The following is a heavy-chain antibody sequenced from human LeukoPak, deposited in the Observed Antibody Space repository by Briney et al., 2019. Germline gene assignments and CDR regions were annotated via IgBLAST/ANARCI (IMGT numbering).Heavy chain of an antibody. CDR1: GFNFGTYA. J-gene: IGHJ3*01. CDR2: ILNNGVST. V-gene: IGHV3-23*01. Sequence: GGSLRLSCAASGFNFGTYAMTWVRQAPGMGLEWVSTILNNGVSTYHADSVKGRFTISRDSSRNTLHLQMNSLRAEDTAIYYCAKGGGRPLDDAFDVWGQGTMVTVSS. CDR3: AKGGGRPLDDAFDV.